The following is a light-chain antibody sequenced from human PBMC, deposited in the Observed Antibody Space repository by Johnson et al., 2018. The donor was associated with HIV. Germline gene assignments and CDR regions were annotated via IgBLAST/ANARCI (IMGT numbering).Light chain of an antibody. Sequence: QSVLTQPPSVSAAPGQKVTISCSGNNSNIGNNYVSWYQHLPGTAPKLLIYENNKRPSGVPDRFSASKSGTSASLAISGLQSEDEADYYCATWDDRLNGYVFGTGTKVTVL. J-gene: IGLJ1*01. CDR3: ATWDDRLNGYV. CDR1: NSNIGNNY. CDR2: ENN. V-gene: IGLV1-51*02.